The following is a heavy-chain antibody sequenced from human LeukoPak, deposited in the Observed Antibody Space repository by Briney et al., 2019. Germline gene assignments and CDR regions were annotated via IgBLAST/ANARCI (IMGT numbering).Heavy chain of an antibody. CDR2: TNGATGNT. CDR1: GYSFTNYA. V-gene: IGHV1-3*02. Sequence: ASVTVSCQASGYSFTNYALHWVRQAPGQTREWMGWTNGATGNTRFSQDFQGRLTITIDTSASTSYMELSSLRSEDTAVYYCARSPGGNARTWLDYWGQGALVTVSS. CDR3: ARSPGGNARTWLDY. J-gene: IGHJ4*02. D-gene: IGHD4-23*01.